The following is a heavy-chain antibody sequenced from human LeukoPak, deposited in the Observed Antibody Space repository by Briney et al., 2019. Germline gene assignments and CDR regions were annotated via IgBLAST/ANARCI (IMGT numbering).Heavy chain of an antibody. V-gene: IGHV3-23*01. CDR2: ISGSGGST. J-gene: IGHJ4*02. D-gene: IGHD2-15*01. Sequence: PGGSLRLSCAASGFTFSSFAINWVRQAPGKGLEWVSGISGSGGSTYYADSVKGRFTISRDNSKNTLYLQMNSLRAEDTAVYYCAKGSAVVVAARTFDYWGQGTLVTVSS. CDR1: GFTFSSFA. CDR3: AKGSAVVVAARTFDY.